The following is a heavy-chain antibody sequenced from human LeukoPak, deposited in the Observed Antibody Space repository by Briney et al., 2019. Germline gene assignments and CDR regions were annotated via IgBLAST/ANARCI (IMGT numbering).Heavy chain of an antibody. V-gene: IGHV4-34*01. Sequence: SETLSLTCAVYGGSFSGYYWSWIRQPPGKGLEWIGEINHSGSTNYNPSLKSRVTISVDTSKNQFSLKLNSVTAADTAVYYCARVAVAGYNWFDPWGQGTLVTVSS. J-gene: IGHJ5*02. CDR2: INHSGST. CDR3: ARVAVAGYNWFDP. CDR1: GGSFSGYY. D-gene: IGHD6-19*01.